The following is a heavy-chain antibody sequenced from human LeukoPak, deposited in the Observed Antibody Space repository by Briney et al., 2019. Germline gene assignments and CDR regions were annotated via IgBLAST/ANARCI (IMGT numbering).Heavy chain of an antibody. V-gene: IGHV3-23*01. CDR2: ISATGDNT. CDR1: QFTFSNYA. Sequence: PGGSLRLSCAASQFTFSNYAMNWVRQAPGRGLEWVSGISATGDNTYYADSVKGRFTISRDNSKSTLYLQMNSLRVEDTAIYCCARGYYDILTGLGYWSQGTLVTVSS. CDR3: ARGYYDILTGLGY. J-gene: IGHJ4*02. D-gene: IGHD3-9*01.